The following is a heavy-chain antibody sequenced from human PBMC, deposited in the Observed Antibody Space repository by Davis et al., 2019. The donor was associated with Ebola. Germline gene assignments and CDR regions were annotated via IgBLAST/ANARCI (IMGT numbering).Heavy chain of an antibody. CDR2: IIPILGIA. CDR3: AREVGYSGYDSRDY. CDR1: GYTFTSYA. V-gene: IGHV1-69*04. Sequence: SVKVSCKASGYTFTSYAMNWVRQAPGQGLEWMGRIIPILGIANYAQKFQGRVTITADKSTSTAYMELSSLRSEDTAVYYCAREVGYSGYDSRDYWGQGTLVTVSS. J-gene: IGHJ4*02. D-gene: IGHD5-12*01.